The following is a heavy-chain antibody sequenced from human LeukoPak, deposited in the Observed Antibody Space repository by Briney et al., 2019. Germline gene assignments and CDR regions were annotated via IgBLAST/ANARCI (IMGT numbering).Heavy chain of an antibody. V-gene: IGHV3-23*01. Sequence: PGGSLRLSCAASGFTFKTHAMSWVRQAPGKGLEWVSRIDDSGVIRSYADSVKGRFTISRDNSKMTLTLQMNSLRAEDTAVYYCARFELDSGGYASNFDSWGQGTLVTVSS. J-gene: IGHJ4*02. CDR2: IDDSGVIR. CDR1: GFTFKTHA. D-gene: IGHD3-22*01. CDR3: ARFELDSGGYASNFDS.